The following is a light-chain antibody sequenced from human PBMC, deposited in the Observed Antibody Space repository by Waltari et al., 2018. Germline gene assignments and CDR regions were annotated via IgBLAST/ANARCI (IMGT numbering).Light chain of an antibody. V-gene: IGKV4-1*01. J-gene: IGKJ1*01. CDR2: WPS. CDR3: QQYYSRRT. Sequence: DIVMTQSPESLAVSLGERATLNCRSSQSILYNSNDKNYFSWYQQKQGQPPKLRIYWPSTRYSGVPDPFSGSRSGTDFSLTIISLQPEDVAVYYCQQYYSRRTFGRGTRVEIK. CDR1: QSILYNSNDKNY.